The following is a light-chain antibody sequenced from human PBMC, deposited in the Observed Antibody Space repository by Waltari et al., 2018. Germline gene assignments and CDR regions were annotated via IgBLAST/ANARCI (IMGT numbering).Light chain of an antibody. V-gene: IGKV1-39*01. CDR2: AAS. J-gene: IGKJ4*01. CDR3: QRSYSTPRT. CDR1: QSISSS. Sequence: DIQMTQSPSSLSSSVGDRFTITCRPSQSISSSLNWYQQKPGKAPKLLIYAASSLQSRVPSRFSGSGSGTDFTLTISSLQPEDFATYYCQRSYSTPRTFGGGTKVEIK.